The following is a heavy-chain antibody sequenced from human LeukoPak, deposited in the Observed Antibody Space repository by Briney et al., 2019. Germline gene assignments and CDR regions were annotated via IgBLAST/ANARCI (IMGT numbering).Heavy chain of an antibody. J-gene: IGHJ4*02. CDR3: ARQTSLYADTVTYFDY. D-gene: IGHD3-16*01. Sequence: ASVKVSCKASGYTFTSYGISWVRQAPGQGLECMGWISAYNGNTNYAQKLQGRVTMTTDTSTSTAYMELRSLRSDDTAVYYCARQTSLYADTVTYFDYWGQGTLVTVSS. CDR1: GYTFTSYG. V-gene: IGHV1-18*01. CDR2: ISAYNGNT.